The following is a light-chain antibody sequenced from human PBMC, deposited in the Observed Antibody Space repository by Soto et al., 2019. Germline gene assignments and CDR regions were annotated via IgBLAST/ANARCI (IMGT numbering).Light chain of an antibody. CDR3: QQSHSTSRT. CDR2: AAS. J-gene: IGKJ1*01. V-gene: IGKV1-39*01. Sequence: DIQMTQSPSSLSASVGDRVTITCRASQSISSYLNWYQQKPGKAPKLLIYAASSLQSGVPSRFSGSGSGTDFTLTISSLPPEDFATYYCQQSHSTSRTFGQGTKVDI. CDR1: QSISSY.